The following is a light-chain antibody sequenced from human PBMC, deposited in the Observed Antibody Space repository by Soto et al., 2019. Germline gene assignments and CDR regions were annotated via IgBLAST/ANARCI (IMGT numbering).Light chain of an antibody. CDR1: QSVFNN. V-gene: IGKV3-15*01. J-gene: IGKJ1*01. Sequence: EIVLTQSPGTLSLSPGESATLSCRASQSVFNNHIGWYQQKPGQAPRRLIYGASTRATGIPDRFSGSGSGTEFTLTISSLQSEDFAVYYCQQYNNWPITFGQGTKVDIK. CDR3: QQYNNWPIT. CDR2: GAS.